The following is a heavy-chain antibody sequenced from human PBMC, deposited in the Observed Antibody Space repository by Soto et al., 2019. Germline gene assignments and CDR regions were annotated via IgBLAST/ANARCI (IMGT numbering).Heavy chain of an antibody. Sequence: SETLSLTCAVYGGSFSGYYWSWIRQPPGKGLEWIGEINHSGSTNYNPSLKSRVTISVDTSKNQFSLKLSSVTAADTAVYYCARGGYCSSTSCYVGDDYWGQGTLVTVSS. CDR2: INHSGST. CDR1: GGSFSGYY. D-gene: IGHD2-2*01. CDR3: ARGGYCSSTSCYVGDDY. V-gene: IGHV4-34*01. J-gene: IGHJ4*02.